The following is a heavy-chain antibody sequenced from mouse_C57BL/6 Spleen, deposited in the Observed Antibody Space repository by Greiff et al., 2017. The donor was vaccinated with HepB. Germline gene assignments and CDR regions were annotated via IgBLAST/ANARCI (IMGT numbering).Heavy chain of an antibody. CDR1: GYTFTSYW. V-gene: IGHV1-7*01. J-gene: IGHJ4*01. CDR3: ARSYYDYEDAMDY. CDR2: INPSSGYT. D-gene: IGHD2-4*01. Sequence: QVQLKQSGAELAKPGASVKLPCKASGYTFTSYWMHWVKQRPGQGLEWIGYINPSSGYTKYNQKFKDKATLTADKSSSTAYMQLSSLTYEDSAVYYCARSYYDYEDAMDYWGQGTSVTVSS.